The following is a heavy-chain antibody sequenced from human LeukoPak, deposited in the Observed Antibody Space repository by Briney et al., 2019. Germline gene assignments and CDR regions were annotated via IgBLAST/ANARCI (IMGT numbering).Heavy chain of an antibody. CDR3: ARLILNYGWD. V-gene: IGHV5-51*01. Sequence: GESLKISCKGSGYSFTNFWIGWVRQMPGKGLEWMGIIYPTDSDPQYSPSFQGQVTISVDKSVSTAYLQWSSLKASDTAMYYCARLILNYGWDWGQGTLVTVSS. CDR1: GYSFTNFW. J-gene: IGHJ4*02. CDR2: IYPTDSDP. D-gene: IGHD3-10*01.